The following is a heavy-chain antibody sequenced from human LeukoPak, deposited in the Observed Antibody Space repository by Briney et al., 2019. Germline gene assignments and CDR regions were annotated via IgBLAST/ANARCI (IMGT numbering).Heavy chain of an antibody. V-gene: IGHV1-69*06. Sequence: SVKVSCKASGGTFSSYAISWVRQAPGQGLEWMGGIIPLFGTANYAQKFQGRVTITADKSTSTAYMELSSLRSEDTAVYYCAREGRILFGGVIWGGRDAFDIWGQGTMVTVSS. CDR1: GGTFSSYA. J-gene: IGHJ3*02. D-gene: IGHD3-16*01. CDR2: IIPLFGTA. CDR3: AREGRILFGGVIWGGRDAFDI.